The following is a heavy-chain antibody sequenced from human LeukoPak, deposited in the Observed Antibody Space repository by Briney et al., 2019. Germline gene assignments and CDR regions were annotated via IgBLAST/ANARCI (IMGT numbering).Heavy chain of an antibody. D-gene: IGHD3-9*01. J-gene: IGHJ4*02. V-gene: IGHV3-23*01. CDR3: ARETPVYYDILTGYYTRNQFDY. CDR2: VDGGRTT. CDR1: GFTIRNYA. Sequence: PAGSLRLSCAASGFTIRNYAMSWLRPAQGKALEWFSRVDGGRTTSYQDFVRGRFIISRDSSKSTLYLQMSSLRAEDTAVYYCARETPVYYDILTGYYTRNQFDYWGQGTLVTVSS.